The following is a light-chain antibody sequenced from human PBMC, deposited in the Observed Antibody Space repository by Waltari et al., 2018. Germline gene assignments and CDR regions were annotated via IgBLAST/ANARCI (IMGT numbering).Light chain of an antibody. CDR2: DAY. CDR1: QSVSSN. V-gene: IGKV3D-15*01. J-gene: IGKJ3*01. Sequence: EIVMTQSPATLSVSPGESVTLSGEASQSVSSNLACYQQRPRQPPRLLIDDAYTRAPCIPARPSGSGSGTEFTLTISSLKSEDFAVYYCQQYNNWPSFTFGPGTRVDIK. CDR3: QQYNNWPSFT.